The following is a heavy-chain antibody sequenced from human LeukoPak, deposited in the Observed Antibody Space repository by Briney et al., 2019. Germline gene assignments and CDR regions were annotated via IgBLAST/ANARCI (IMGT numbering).Heavy chain of an antibody. CDR3: ARGIAARYYSYYFDY. J-gene: IGHJ4*02. CDR1: GYSISSGYY. CDR2: IYHSGST. D-gene: IGHD6-6*01. Sequence: SETLSLTCTVSGYSISSGYYWGWIRQPPGKGLEWIGSIYHSGSTYYNPSLKSRVTISVDTSKNQFSLKLSSVTAADTAVYYCARGIAARYYSYYFDYWGQGTLVTVSS. V-gene: IGHV4-38-2*02.